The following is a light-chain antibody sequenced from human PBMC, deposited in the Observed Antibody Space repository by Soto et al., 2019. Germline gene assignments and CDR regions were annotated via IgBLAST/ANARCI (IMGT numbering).Light chain of an antibody. J-gene: IGKJ1*01. V-gene: IGKV3-20*01. Sequence: EIVFTQSPGTLSLSPGERATLSCRASQSVDSKYLAWYQQKPGQAPRILIFAASSRATGIPDRFSGSGSETDFTLTISRLEPGDFAVYYCQQYGYSSWTFGQGTKVDNK. CDR1: QSVDSKY. CDR2: AAS. CDR3: QQYGYSSWT.